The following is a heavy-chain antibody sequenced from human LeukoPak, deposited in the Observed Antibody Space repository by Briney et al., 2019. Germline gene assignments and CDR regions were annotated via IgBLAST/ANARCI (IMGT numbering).Heavy chain of an antibody. CDR3: ARKGITLAWGY. D-gene: IGHD1-14*01. J-gene: IGHJ4*02. V-gene: IGHV3-23*01. Sequence: GGSLRLSCAASGFTFSTYAMTWVRQAPGKGLQWVSSISGGGDNTYYADSVKGRFTISRDSSKNTLYLQMNSLRAEDTAVYYCARKGITLAWGYWGQGTLVTVSS. CDR2: ISGGGDNT. CDR1: GFTFSTYA.